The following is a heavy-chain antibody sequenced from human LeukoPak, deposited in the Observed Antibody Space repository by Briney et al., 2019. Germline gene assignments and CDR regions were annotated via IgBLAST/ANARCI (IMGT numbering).Heavy chain of an antibody. V-gene: IGHV3-21*01. D-gene: IGHD3-22*01. CDR2: ISSSSSYI. J-gene: IGHJ4*02. CDR1: GFTFSSYS. Sequence: GGSLRLSCAASGFTFSSYSMNWVRQAPGEGLEWVSSISSSSSYIYYADSVKGRFTISRDNAKNSLYLQMNSLRAEDTAVYYCARYSSGYQGSGFDYWGQGTLVTVSS. CDR3: ARYSSGYQGSGFDY.